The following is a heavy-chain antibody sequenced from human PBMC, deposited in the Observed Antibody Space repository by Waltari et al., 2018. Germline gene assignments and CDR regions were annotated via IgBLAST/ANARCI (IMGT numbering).Heavy chain of an antibody. J-gene: IGHJ5*02. D-gene: IGHD2-15*01. Sequence: QVQLQESGPGVVKPSETLSLTCTISGGSISSHYWSWIRQPPGKGLEWIGYIYYSGSTNYTPSLKNRVTISIYPSKTQFSLKVNSVNAAETAVYYCARLCSGGSCRNWFDPWGPGTLVTVSS. CDR2: IYYSGST. CDR1: GGSISSHY. CDR3: ARLCSGGSCRNWFDP. V-gene: IGHV4-59*11.